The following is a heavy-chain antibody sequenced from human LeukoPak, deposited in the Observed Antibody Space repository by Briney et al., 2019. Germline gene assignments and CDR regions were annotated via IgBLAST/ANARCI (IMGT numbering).Heavy chain of an antibody. CDR2: ISYDGSNK. J-gene: IGHJ4*02. CDR1: GSTFSSYA. CDR3: APSSPRLGYYFDY. D-gene: IGHD2-2*01. Sequence: AGRSLRLSCAASGSTFSSYAMHWVRQAPGKGLEWVAVISYDGSNKYYADSVKGRFTISRDSSKNTLYLQMNSLRAEDTAVYYCAPSSPRLGYYFDYWGQGTLVTVSS. V-gene: IGHV3-30*04.